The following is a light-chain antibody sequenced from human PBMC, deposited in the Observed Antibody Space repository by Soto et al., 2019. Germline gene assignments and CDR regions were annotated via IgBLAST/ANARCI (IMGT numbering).Light chain of an antibody. CDR3: QQRSNWPPLT. V-gene: IGKV3-11*01. CDR2: DAS. Sequence: EIMLSQSTAVLSLSPGERATLSCRASQSVRTSLAWYQQKPGQPPRLLIYDASNRATGIPARFSGSGSGTDFTLTISGLEPEDVAVYFCQQRSNWPPLTFGGGTKVQI. CDR1: QSVRTS. J-gene: IGKJ4*01.